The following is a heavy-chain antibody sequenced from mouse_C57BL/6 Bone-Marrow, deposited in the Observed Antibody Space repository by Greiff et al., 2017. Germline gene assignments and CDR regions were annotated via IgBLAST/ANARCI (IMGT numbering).Heavy chain of an antibody. Sequence: QVQLQQSGAELVKPGASVKISCKASGYAFSSYWMNWVKQRPGKGLEWIGQIYPGDGDTNYNGKFKGKGTLTADKSSSTAYMRLSSLTSEDSAVYFCASSFYGNYAMDYWGQGTSVTVSS. CDR1: GYAFSSYW. CDR3: ASSFYGNYAMDY. J-gene: IGHJ4*01. D-gene: IGHD2-10*01. CDR2: IYPGDGDT. V-gene: IGHV1-80*01.